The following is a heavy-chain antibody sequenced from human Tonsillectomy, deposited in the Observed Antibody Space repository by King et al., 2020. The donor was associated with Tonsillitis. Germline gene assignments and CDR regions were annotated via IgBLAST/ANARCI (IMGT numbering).Heavy chain of an antibody. Sequence: VQLQQWGAGLLKPSETLSLTCAVYGGSFSDYYWTWIRQPPGKGLEWIGEINHSGSTNYNPSLKGRFTISIDTSKNQFSLKLTSVTAADTAVYYCARGKYDFWSGYPDYFDYWGQGTLVTVSS. CDR3: ARGKYDFWSGYPDYFDY. CDR1: GGSFSDYY. D-gene: IGHD3-3*01. V-gene: IGHV4-34*01. CDR2: INHSGST. J-gene: IGHJ4*02.